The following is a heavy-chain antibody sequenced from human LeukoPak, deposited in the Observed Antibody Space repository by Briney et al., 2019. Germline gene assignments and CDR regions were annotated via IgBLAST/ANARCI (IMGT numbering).Heavy chain of an antibody. Sequence: SETLSLTCTVSGGSISSFTWTWIRQPPGKGLEWIAYIYESGGTSYNPSLKSRVTMSVDTSKNQFYRTVNSVTAADTAVYYCARDSYGSGTYIPWFDPWGQGTLVTVYS. V-gene: IGHV4-59*01. CDR1: GGSISSFT. CDR3: ARDSYGSGTYIPWFDP. D-gene: IGHD3-10*01. CDR2: IYESGGT. J-gene: IGHJ5*02.